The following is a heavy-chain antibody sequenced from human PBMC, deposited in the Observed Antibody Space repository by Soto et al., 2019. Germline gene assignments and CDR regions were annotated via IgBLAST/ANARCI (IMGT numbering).Heavy chain of an antibody. CDR1: GFTYRSYD. Sequence: GGSLRLSCAAFGFTYRSYDMHWVRQVAGKGLEWVSSLGEAGAREYAESVKGRFVISRDNANSLYLQMDSLRAGDTAIYYCTRASFGVGMDLWGQGTPVTVSS. V-gene: IGHV3-13*01. J-gene: IGHJ6*02. CDR3: TRASFGVGMDL. CDR2: LGEAGAR. D-gene: IGHD3-10*01.